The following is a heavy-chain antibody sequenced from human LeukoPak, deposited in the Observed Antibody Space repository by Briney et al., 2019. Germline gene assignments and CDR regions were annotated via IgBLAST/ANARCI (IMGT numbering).Heavy chain of an antibody. CDR1: RYTFTTYG. D-gene: IGHD1-1*01. V-gene: IGHV1-18*01. CDR3: ARDDTTYGYGMDV. CDR2: INAYNGNT. Sequence: ASVKVSCKASRYTFTTYGISWVRQAPGHEVEWMGWINAYNGNTNYVQMLEGGVTMTTDTSTSTAYMELRSLRSDDTGVYYCARDDTTYGYGMDVGGRGTTLSVSS. J-gene: IGHJ6*02.